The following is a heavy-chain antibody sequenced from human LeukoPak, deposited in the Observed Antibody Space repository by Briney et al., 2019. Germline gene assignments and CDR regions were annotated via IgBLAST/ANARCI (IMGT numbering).Heavy chain of an antibody. CDR1: GYTFTSYY. Sequence: ASVKVSCKASGYTFTSYYMHWVRQAPGQGLEWMGIINPSGGSTSYAQEFQGRVTMTRDTSTCTVYMELSSLRSEDTAVYYCARRITMNRDAFDIWGQGTMVTVSS. V-gene: IGHV1-46*03. CDR2: INPSGGST. D-gene: IGHD3-22*01. J-gene: IGHJ3*02. CDR3: ARRITMNRDAFDI.